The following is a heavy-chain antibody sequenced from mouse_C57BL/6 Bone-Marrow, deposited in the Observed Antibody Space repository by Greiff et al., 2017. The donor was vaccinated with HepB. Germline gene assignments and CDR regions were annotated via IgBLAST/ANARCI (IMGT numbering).Heavy chain of an antibody. CDR3: TRSGEGYYFYYAMDF. CDR1: GYTFTDYE. D-gene: IGHD2-3*01. CDR2: IDPETGGT. V-gene: IGHV1-15*01. J-gene: IGHJ4*01. Sequence: VQRVESGAELVRPGASVTLSCKASGYTFTDYEMHWVKQTPVHGLEWIGAIDPETGGTAYNQKFKGKAILTADTSSSTAYMELRSLTSEDSAVYYCTRSGEGYYFYYAMDFWGQGTSVTVSS.